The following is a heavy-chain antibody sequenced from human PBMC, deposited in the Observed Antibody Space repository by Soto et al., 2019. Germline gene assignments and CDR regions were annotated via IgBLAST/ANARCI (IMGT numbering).Heavy chain of an antibody. CDR2: IYYGEST. CDR3: ARDMGSAMTTRIFDH. CDR1: GGSVDSGNHY. Sequence: QVLVQESGPGLVKPSQTLTLSCTVSGGSVDSGNHYWNWIRQPPGKGLEWIGYIYYGESTYYNPSLKSLAKISVETSQRRFSLRLTSVTAADTAVYYCARDMGSAMTTRIFDHWGQGTLVTVSS. V-gene: IGHV4-30-4*01. J-gene: IGHJ4*02. D-gene: IGHD4-17*01.